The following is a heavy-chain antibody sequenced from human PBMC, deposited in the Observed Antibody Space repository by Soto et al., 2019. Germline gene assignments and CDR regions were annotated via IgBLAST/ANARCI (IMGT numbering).Heavy chain of an antibody. J-gene: IGHJ6*02. CDR2: ISYDGSNK. CDR3: ARDYVLLWFGEPYYYGMDV. Sequence: LRLSCAASGFTFSSYAMHWVRQAPGKGLEWVAVISYDGSNKYYADSVKGRFTISRDNSKNTLYLQMNSLRAEDTAVYYCARDYVLLWFGEPYYYGMDVWGQGTTVTVSS. V-gene: IGHV3-30-3*01. D-gene: IGHD3-10*01. CDR1: GFTFSSYA.